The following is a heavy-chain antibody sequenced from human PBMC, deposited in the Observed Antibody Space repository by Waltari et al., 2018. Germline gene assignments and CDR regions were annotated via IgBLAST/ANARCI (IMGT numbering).Heavy chain of an antibody. Sequence: QLQLQQSGPGLVKPSEDLFLPCAGSGDSVTHNFLWHWVRPTPGKGLERLGQIHGRGTTHYNPSLESRVTVSLDTSNNQFSLKLSSATAADTAIYYCARDRGRGLYLDTWGQGTLVTVSP. J-gene: IGHJ4*02. CDR1: GDSVTHNFL. CDR2: IHGRGTT. D-gene: IGHD2-15*01. V-gene: IGHV4-4*02. CDR3: ARDRGRGLYLDT.